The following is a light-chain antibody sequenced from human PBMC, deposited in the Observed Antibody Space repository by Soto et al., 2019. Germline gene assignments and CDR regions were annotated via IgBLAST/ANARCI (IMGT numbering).Light chain of an antibody. CDR1: NIGSKS. CDR2: SDT. J-gene: IGLJ2*01. CDR3: QVWDSSSDHVV. V-gene: IGLV3-21*02. Sequence: SYELTQPPSVSVAPGQPARIPCGGNNIGSKSVHWYQQETGQAPVLVVHSDTDRPSGIPGRFSGSNSGNTATLTISRVEAGDEADYYCQVWDSSSDHVVFGGGTKLTVL.